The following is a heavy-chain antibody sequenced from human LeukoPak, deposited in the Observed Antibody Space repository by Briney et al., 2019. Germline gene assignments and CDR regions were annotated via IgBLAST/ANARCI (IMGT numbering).Heavy chain of an antibody. V-gene: IGHV3-30*18. CDR2: ISYDGSNK. CDR3: ANQPYDSSGYLFDY. J-gene: IGHJ4*02. Sequence: PGGPLRLSCAASGFTFSSYGMHWVRQAPGKGLEWVAVISYDGSNKYYADSVKGRFTISRDNSKNTLYLQMNSLRAEDTAVYYCANQPYDSSGYLFDYWGQGTLVTVSS. CDR1: GFTFSSYG. D-gene: IGHD3-22*01.